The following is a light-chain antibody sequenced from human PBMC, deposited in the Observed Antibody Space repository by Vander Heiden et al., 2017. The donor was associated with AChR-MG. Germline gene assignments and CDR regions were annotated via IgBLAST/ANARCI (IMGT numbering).Light chain of an antibody. CDR2: GAS. V-gene: IGKV3-20*01. CDR1: QSVSSSY. Sequence: EIVLTQSPGTLSLSPGERATLSCRASQSVSSSYLAWYQQKPGQAPRLLIYGASSRATGIPDRFSGSGSGTDSTLTISGLEPEDFAVYYCQQYGSSPLTFGQGTRLEIK. CDR3: QQYGSSPLT. J-gene: IGKJ5*01.